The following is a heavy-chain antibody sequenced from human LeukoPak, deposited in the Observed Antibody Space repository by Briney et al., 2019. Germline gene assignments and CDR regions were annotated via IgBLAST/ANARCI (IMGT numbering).Heavy chain of an antibody. CDR3: GRWLYSSGWAIDY. V-gene: IGHV3-7*01. Sequence: GGSLRLSCAASGFTFSSYYMSWVRQAPGKGLEWVANIRQDGSGQFYADSVKGRFTISRDNAKSSLYLQMDSLRVEDTAVYYCGRWLYSSGWAIDYWGQGTLVTVSS. J-gene: IGHJ4*02. CDR1: GFTFSSYY. D-gene: IGHD6-19*01. CDR2: IRQDGSGQ.